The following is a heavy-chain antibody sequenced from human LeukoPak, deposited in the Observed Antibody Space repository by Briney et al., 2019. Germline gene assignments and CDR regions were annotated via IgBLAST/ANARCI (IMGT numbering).Heavy chain of an antibody. CDR1: GGSISSGDYY. CDR3: ARARIAENHGGFDP. CDR2: IYYSGST. Sequence: PSETLSLTCTVSGGSISSGDYYWGWIRQPPGKGLEWIASIYYSGSTHYNPSLKSRVTISVDTSKNQFSLKLSSVTAADTAVYYCARARIAENHGGFDPWGQGTLVTVSS. J-gene: IGHJ5*02. D-gene: IGHD6-13*01. V-gene: IGHV4-39*07.